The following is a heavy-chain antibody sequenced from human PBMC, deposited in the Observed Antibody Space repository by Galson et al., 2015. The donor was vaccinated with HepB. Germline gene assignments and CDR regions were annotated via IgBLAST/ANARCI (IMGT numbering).Heavy chain of an antibody. J-gene: IGHJ4*02. Sequence: SLRLSCAASGFTFSSYAMNWVRQAPGKGLEWLSFMSSTSRTISYAESVRGRFTIFRDNAWNSLYLQMDSLRAEDTAVYYCAKDLGSGYYTIDYWGQGTLVTVSS. CDR2: MSSTSRTI. CDR3: AKDLGSGYYTIDY. CDR1: GFTFSSYA. V-gene: IGHV3-48*01. D-gene: IGHD3-22*01.